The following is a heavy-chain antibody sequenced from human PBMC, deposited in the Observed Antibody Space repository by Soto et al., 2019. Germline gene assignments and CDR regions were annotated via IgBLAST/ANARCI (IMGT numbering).Heavy chain of an antibody. CDR1: GDTFKNCV. CDR3: AAELGFGKLSVV. Sequence: QMQVVQDGVEVRRPGSSVKVSCKASGDTFKNCVISWVRQAPGQGLEWMGGIIPLFGTTDFAQRFQGRLTITTDESTTTAYMELSRLRSEDTATYYCAAELGFGKLSVVWGQGTTVIVSS. J-gene: IGHJ6*02. V-gene: IGHV1-69*01. CDR2: IIPLFGTT. D-gene: IGHD3-10*01.